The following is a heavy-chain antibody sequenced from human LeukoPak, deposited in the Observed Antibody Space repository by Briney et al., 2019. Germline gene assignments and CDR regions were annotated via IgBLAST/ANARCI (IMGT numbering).Heavy chain of an antibody. CDR2: INTNTGKP. J-gene: IGHJ4*02. Sequence: GASVKASCKASGYTFTSYAMNWVRQAPGQGLEWMGYINTNTGKPMYARGFTGRFVFSLDTSVSTAYLQISSLKAEDTAVYYCARESPTLVVDYWGQGTLVTVSS. V-gene: IGHV7-4-1*02. CDR1: GYTFTSYA. CDR3: ARESPTLVVDY.